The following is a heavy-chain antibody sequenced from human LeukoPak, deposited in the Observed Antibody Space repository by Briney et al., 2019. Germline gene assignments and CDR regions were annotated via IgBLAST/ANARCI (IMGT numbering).Heavy chain of an antibody. J-gene: IGHJ4*02. D-gene: IGHD3-22*01. CDR3: AKVPNSRIIVVLDY. Sequence: PGGSLRLSCAASGFTFSTYPMRWVRQAPGKGLEWVSSISGSGDSIHYADSVKGRFTISRDNSKNTLYLQMNSLRAEDTAVYYCAKVPNSRIIVVLDYWGQGTLVTVSS. CDR1: GFTFSTYP. CDR2: ISGSGDSI. V-gene: IGHV3-23*01.